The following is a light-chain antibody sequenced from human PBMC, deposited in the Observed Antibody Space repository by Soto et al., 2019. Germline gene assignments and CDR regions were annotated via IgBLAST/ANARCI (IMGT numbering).Light chain of an antibody. Sequence: QPALTQPPSVSGSPGQSVTISCTGTSSDVGRYNRVSWYQQPPGTAPKLLIYEVSNRPSGVPHRFSGSKSGNTASLTISGLQAEDEADYYCSLYTSSTTFVFGAGTKVTVL. J-gene: IGLJ1*01. CDR1: SSDVGRYNR. V-gene: IGLV2-18*01. CDR3: SLYTSSTTFV. CDR2: EVS.